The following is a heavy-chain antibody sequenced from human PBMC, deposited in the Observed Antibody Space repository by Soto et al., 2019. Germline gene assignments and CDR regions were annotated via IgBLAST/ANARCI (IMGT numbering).Heavy chain of an antibody. Sequence: QVQLQESGPGLVKPSQTLSLTCTVSGASITSGAYYWPWIRQHPGKGLEWLGYIDCGGSTYYNPSLKRRVSISIDTSENNYSLRLSSVAAADTAVYYCARDRVTYGLDVWGQGTTVTVSS. CDR1: GASITSGAYY. CDR3: ARDRVTYGLDV. CDR2: IDCGGST. J-gene: IGHJ6*02. V-gene: IGHV4-31*03. D-gene: IGHD3-10*01.